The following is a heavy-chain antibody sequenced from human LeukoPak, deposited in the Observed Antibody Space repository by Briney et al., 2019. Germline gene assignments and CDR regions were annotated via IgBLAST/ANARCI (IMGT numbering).Heavy chain of an antibody. CDR3: AARVIVGFDP. CDR2: IVVGSGNT. D-gene: IGHD3-22*01. CDR1: GFTFTISA. Sequence: ASVNVSFKASGFTFTISAVQWVRQARGQRLEWIGWIVVGSGNTNYAQKFQERVTITRDMSTSTAYMELSSLRSEDTAVYYCAARVIVGFDPWGQGTLVTVSS. V-gene: IGHV1-58*01. J-gene: IGHJ5*02.